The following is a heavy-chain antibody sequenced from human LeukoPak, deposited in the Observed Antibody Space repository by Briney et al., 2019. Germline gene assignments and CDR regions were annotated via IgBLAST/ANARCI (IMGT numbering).Heavy chain of an antibody. CDR2: IYYSGST. CDR1: GGSISSGGYY. V-gene: IGHV4-31*03. Sequence: PSQTLSLTCTVSGGSISSGGYYWSWICQHPGKGLEGIGYIYYSGSTYYNPSLKSRVTISVDASKNQFSLKLSSVTAADTAVYYCARHYDSSGYYSADDYWGQGTLVTVSS. CDR3: ARHYDSSGYYSADDY. J-gene: IGHJ4*02. D-gene: IGHD3-22*01.